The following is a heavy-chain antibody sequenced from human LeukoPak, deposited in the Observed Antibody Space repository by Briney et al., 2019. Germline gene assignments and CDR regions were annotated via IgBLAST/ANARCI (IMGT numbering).Heavy chain of an antibody. CDR3: ARPSDSGSYNYPVEY. V-gene: IGHV5-51*01. Sequence: GESLKISCKGSGYSFTTYWIGWVRQMPGKGLEWMGLIYPGDSYTRYSPSFQGQVTISADKSISTAYLQWSSLKASDTAMYYCARPSDSGSYNYPVEYWGQGTLGTVSS. D-gene: IGHD1-26*01. J-gene: IGHJ4*01. CDR2: IYPGDSYT. CDR1: GYSFTTYW.